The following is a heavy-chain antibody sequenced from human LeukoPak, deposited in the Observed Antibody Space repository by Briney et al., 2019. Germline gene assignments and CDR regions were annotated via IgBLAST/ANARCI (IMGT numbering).Heavy chain of an antibody. CDR2: IYHSGST. CDR1: GGSISSYY. V-gene: IGHV4-38-2*02. Sequence: PSETLSLTCTVSGGSISSYYWSWIRQPPGKGLEWIGSIYHSGSTYYNPSLKSRVTISVDTSKNQFSLKLSSVTAADTAVYYCARDHSLDTAMVTFGWFDPWGQGTLVTVSS. D-gene: IGHD5-18*01. J-gene: IGHJ5*02. CDR3: ARDHSLDTAMVTFGWFDP.